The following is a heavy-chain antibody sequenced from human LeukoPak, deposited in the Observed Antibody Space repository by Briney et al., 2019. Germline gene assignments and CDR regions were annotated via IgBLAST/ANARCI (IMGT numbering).Heavy chain of an antibody. D-gene: IGHD1-20*01. J-gene: IGHJ4*02. CDR1: GGSISSYY. CDR2: IHYSGST. CDR3: ARRPPTTYNWNDGYFDY. V-gene: IGHV4-59*12. Sequence: PSETLSLTCTVSGGSISSYYWSWVRQSPGKGLEWIGYIHYSGSTTYNPSLKSRVTISVDTSKNHFSLKLNSVTAADTAVYYCARRPPTTYNWNDGYFDYWGQGTLVTVSS.